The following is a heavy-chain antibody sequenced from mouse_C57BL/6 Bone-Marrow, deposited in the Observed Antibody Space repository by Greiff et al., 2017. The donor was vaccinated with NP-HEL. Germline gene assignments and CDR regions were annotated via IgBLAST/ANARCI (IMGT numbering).Heavy chain of an antibody. D-gene: IGHD2-1*01. CDR2: IYPGDGDT. Sequence: QVQLKQSGAELVKPGASVKISCKASGYAFSSYWMNWVKQRPGKGLEWIGQIYPGDGDTNYNGKFKGKATLTADKSSSTAYMQLSSLTSEDSAVYFCARRGGGAYGNPFDYWGQGTTLTVSS. V-gene: IGHV1-80*01. CDR1: GYAFSSYW. J-gene: IGHJ2*01. CDR3: ARRGGGAYGNPFDY.